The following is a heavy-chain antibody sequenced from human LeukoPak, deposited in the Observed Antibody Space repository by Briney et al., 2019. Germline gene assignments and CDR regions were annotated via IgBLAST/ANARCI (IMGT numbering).Heavy chain of an antibody. CDR1: GFTFSSYA. Sequence: GGSLRLACAASGFTFSSYAMSWVGQAPGKGLEGVSAISGSGGSTYYADSVKGRFTISRDNSKNTLYLQMNSLRDEDTAVYYCAKERTVARDAFDIWGQGTMVTVSS. CDR2: ISGSGGST. V-gene: IGHV3-23*01. CDR3: AKERTVARDAFDI. D-gene: IGHD3/OR15-3a*01. J-gene: IGHJ3*02.